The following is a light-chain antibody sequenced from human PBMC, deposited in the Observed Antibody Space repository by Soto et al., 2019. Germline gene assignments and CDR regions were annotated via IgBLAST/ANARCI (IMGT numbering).Light chain of an antibody. Sequence: QSVLTQPASVSGSPGQSITISCTGTSSDVGGYNYVSWYQQHPGKAPKLVIYDVSNRPSGVSSRFSGSKSGNTASLTISGLQAEDEADYYCSSYTSSSSYVFGTGTQLTVL. CDR1: SSDVGGYNY. J-gene: IGLJ1*01. CDR2: DVS. CDR3: SSYTSSSSYV. V-gene: IGLV2-14*01.